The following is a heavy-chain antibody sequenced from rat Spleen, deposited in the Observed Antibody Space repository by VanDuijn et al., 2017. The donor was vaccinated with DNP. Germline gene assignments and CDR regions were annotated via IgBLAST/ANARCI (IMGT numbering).Heavy chain of an antibody. CDR3: VRWSSGHFDY. CDR2: ISTGSGNT. V-gene: IGHV5S11*01. D-gene: IGHD4-3*01. CDR1: GFTFSDYK. Sequence: EVQLVKSGGGLVQPGRSLKLSCAASGFTFSDYKMAWVRQAPKKGLEWVASISTGSGNTYYRDSVKGRFTISRDNAKTTLYLQMDSLRSEETATYYCVRWSSGHFDYWGQGTLVTVSS. J-gene: IGHJ3*01.